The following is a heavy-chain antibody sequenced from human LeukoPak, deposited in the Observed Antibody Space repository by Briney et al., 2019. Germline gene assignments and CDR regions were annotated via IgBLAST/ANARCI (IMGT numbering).Heavy chain of an antibody. CDR3: ARDRRDSSGYYWDY. CDR2: IYYSGST. Sequence: SETLSLTCTVSGGSISSSSYYWGWIRQPPGKGLEWIGSIYYSGSTYYNPSLKSRVTISVDTSKNQFSLKLSSVTAADTAVYYCARDRRDSSGYYWDYWGQGTLVTVSS. J-gene: IGHJ4*02. CDR1: GGSISSSSYY. V-gene: IGHV4-39*02. D-gene: IGHD3-22*01.